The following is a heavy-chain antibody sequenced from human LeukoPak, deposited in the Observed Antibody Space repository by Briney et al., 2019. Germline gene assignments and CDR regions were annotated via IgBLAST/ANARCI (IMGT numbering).Heavy chain of an antibody. J-gene: IGHJ4*02. D-gene: IGHD3-16*01. Sequence: GGSLRLSCAASGFTFSSYAISWVRQAPGKGLEWGSAISGSGGSKYYADSVKGRCTISRDNCRGTLYLQMNSLRAEDTAVYYCAKGYYDYVWGSYYFDYWGQGTLVTVSS. V-gene: IGHV3-23*01. CDR3: AKGYYDYVWGSYYFDY. CDR2: ISGSGGSK. CDR1: GFTFSSYA.